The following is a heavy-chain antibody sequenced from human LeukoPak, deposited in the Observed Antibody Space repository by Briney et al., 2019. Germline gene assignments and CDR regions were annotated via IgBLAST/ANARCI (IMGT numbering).Heavy chain of an antibody. Sequence: KPSETLSLTCAVSGGSISSGGYSWSWIRQPPGKGLEWIGYIYHSGSTYYNPSLKSRVTISVDRSKNQFSLKLSSVTAADTAVYYCASGAHSGYDLDHAFDYWGQGTLVTVSS. D-gene: IGHD5-12*01. CDR3: ASGAHSGYDLDHAFDY. V-gene: IGHV4-30-2*01. CDR1: GGSISSGGYS. J-gene: IGHJ4*02. CDR2: IYHSGST.